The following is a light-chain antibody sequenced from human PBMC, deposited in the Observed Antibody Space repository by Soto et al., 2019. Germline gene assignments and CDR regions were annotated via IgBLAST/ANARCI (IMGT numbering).Light chain of an antibody. CDR1: SSDVGYYNY. CDR3: SSYTSSSTRV. Sequence: QSALTQPASVSGSPGQSITISCTGTSSDVGYYNYVSWYQQHPGKAPKLMIYDVTNRPSGVSIRFSGSRSGNTASLSISGLQAEDEADYYCSSYTSSSTRVFGGGTKLTVL. V-gene: IGLV2-14*03. J-gene: IGLJ2*01. CDR2: DVT.